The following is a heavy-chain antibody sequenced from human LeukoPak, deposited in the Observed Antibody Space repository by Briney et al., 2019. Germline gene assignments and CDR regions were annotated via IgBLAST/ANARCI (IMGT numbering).Heavy chain of an antibody. CDR3: ARDKTGDMIDY. CDR2: ISVSGGST. V-gene: IGHV3-23*01. D-gene: IGHD7-27*01. CDR1: GFTFSSYA. Sequence: GGSLRLSCAASGFTFSSYAMSWVRQAPGKGLEWVSAISVSGGSTYYADSVKGRFTISRDNSKNTLYLQMNSLRAEDTAVYYCARDKTGDMIDYWGQGTLVTVSS. J-gene: IGHJ4*02.